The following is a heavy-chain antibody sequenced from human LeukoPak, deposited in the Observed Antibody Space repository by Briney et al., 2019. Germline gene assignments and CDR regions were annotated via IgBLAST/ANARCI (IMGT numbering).Heavy chain of an antibody. CDR2: LSSSGGST. Sequence: GGSLRLSCAASGFTFSNYGMNWVRQAPGKGLEWVSALSSSGGSTYYAASVKGRFTISRDNSKNTLYLQMNSLRAEDTAVYYCAKTNMITFGGVIAHFDYWGQGTLVTVSS. CDR3: AKTNMITFGGVIAHFDY. J-gene: IGHJ4*02. V-gene: IGHV3-23*01. CDR1: GFTFSNYG. D-gene: IGHD3-16*02.